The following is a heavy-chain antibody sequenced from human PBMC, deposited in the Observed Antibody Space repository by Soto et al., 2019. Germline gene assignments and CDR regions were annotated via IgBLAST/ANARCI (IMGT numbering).Heavy chain of an antibody. CDR1: GFTFSSYG. D-gene: IGHD3-10*01. V-gene: IGHV3-33*01. CDR2: IWYDGSNK. CDR3: ARISGYGSGSYDENLGY. J-gene: IGHJ4*02. Sequence: GGSLRLSCAASGFTFSSYGMHWVRQAPGKGLEWVAVIWYDGSNKYYADSVKGRFTISRDNSKNTLYLQMNSLRAEDTAVYYCARISGYGSGSYDENLGYWGQGTLVTVSS.